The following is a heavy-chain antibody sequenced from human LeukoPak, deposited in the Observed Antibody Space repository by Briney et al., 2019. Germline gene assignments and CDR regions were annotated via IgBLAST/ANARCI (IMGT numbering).Heavy chain of an antibody. J-gene: IGHJ5*01. D-gene: IGHD2-2*02. CDR3: ARDLFPINWFES. CDR1: GGSVTKYY. Sequence: PSETLSLTCTVSGGSVTKYYWHWIRQAPGKGLEWIGFIFHTGITNYNPSLKSRVTISVDTSKYQFSLKLTSVTAADTAVYFCARDLFPINWFESWGQGTLVTVSS. V-gene: IGHV4-59*02. CDR2: IFHTGIT.